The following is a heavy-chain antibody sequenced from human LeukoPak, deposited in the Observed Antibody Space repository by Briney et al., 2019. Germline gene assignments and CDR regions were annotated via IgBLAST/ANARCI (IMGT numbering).Heavy chain of an antibody. CDR3: ARASNSGLVYYFDY. V-gene: IGHV6-1*01. CDR2: TYYRSKWYN. CDR1: GDSVSSTSDT. Sequence: QTLSLTCAISGDSVSSTSDTWNWIRQSPSRVLEWLGRTYYRSKWYNDYAESVKSRITINADTSKNQISLQLHSVTPEDSAVYYCARASNSGLVYYFDYWGQGTLVTVSS. D-gene: IGHD3/OR15-3a*01. J-gene: IGHJ4*02.